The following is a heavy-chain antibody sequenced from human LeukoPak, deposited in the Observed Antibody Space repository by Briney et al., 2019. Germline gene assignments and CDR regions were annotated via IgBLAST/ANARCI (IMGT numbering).Heavy chain of an antibody. V-gene: IGHV5-51*01. Sequence: GGALKISFKGSGCGFTSYWIGWGRQMPGKGVGWMGIIYPGDSDTRYSPSFQGQVTISADKSITTAYLQWSSLKASDTAMYYCARQYASYDYWGQGTLVTVSS. CDR2: IYPGDSDT. CDR1: GCGFTSYW. J-gene: IGHJ4*02. D-gene: IGHD2-2*01. CDR3: ARQYASYDY.